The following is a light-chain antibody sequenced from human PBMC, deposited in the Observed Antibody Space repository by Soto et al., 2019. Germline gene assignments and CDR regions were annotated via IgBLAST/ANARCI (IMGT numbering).Light chain of an antibody. V-gene: IGKV1-5*01. CDR2: HAS. Sequence: IQMTQAPSTLAASLGERDNITCRASQSISNWLAWYQQKPGTAPKVLIYHASNLQSGVPSRFSGSGSGTEFTLTISSLQPDDFATYYCQQYNSYSFGQGTKVDIK. J-gene: IGKJ1*01. CDR1: QSISNW. CDR3: QQYNSYS.